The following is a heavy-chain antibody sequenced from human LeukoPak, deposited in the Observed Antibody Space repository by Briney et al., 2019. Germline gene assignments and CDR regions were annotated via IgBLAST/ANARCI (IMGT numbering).Heavy chain of an antibody. CDR3: ARRSAATVTYYYGMDV. CDR1: GYTFTGYY. J-gene: IGHJ6*02. V-gene: IGHV1-2*02. D-gene: IGHD4-17*01. Sequence: ASVKVSCKASGYTFTGYYMHWVRQAPGQGLEWMGWINPNSGGTNYAQKFQGRVTMTRDTSISTAYMELSRLRSGDTAVYYCARRSAATVTYYYGMDVWGQGTTVTVSS. CDR2: INPNSGGT.